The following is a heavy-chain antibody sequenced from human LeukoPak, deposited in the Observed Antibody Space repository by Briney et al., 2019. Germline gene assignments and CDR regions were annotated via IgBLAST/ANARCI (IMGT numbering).Heavy chain of an antibody. CDR1: GFTFSAYA. D-gene: IGHD3-10*02. CDR2: VGSDNKP. CDR3: ARDLRYYVAMDV. J-gene: IGHJ6*02. Sequence: GGSLRLSCEASGFTFSAYAMTWVRQAPGKGLEWVSSVGSDNKPHYSESVKGRFAISRDNHKSILFLQLNSLRAEDAALYYCARDLRYYVAMDVWGQGTTVTVSS. V-gene: IGHV3-23*01.